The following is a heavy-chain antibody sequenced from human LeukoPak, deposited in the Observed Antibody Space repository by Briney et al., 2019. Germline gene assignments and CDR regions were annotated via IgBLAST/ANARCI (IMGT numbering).Heavy chain of an antibody. CDR1: GGSIRSGSYY. CDR2: IYPSGST. V-gene: IGHV4-61*02. J-gene: IGHJ6*03. D-gene: IGHD3-22*01. CDR3: TRDRXDSSGHYYDYYYMDV. Sequence: SETLSLTCTVSGGSIRSGSYYWSWIRQPAGKGLEWIGRIYPSGSTNYNPSLKSRVTISLDTSKNQFSLKLSSVTAADTAVYXCTRDRXDSSGHYYDYYYMDVWGKGTTVTVSS.